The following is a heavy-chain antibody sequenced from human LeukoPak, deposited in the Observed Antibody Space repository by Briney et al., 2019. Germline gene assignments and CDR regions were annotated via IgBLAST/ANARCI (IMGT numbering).Heavy chain of an antibody. D-gene: IGHD3-3*01. CDR1: GYTFTGYY. V-gene: IGHV1-2*04. CDR3: ARGSRITIFGVVIPRRNYYGMDV. CDR2: INPNSGGT. Sequence: ASVKVSCKASGYTFTGYYMHWVRQAPGQGLEWMGWINPNSGGTNYAQRFQGWVTMTRDTSISTAYMELSRLRSDDTAVYYCARGSRITIFGVVIPRRNYYGMDVWGQGTMVTVSS. J-gene: IGHJ6*02.